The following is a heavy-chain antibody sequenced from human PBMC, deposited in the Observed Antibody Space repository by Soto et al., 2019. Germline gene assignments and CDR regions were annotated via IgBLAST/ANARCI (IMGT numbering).Heavy chain of an antibody. CDR3: AKTYYDILTGYYLTDY. D-gene: IGHD3-9*01. Sequence: PSETLSLTCAVSGGSISSSNWWSWVRQPPGKGLEWIGEIYHSGSTNYNPSLKSRVTISVDKSKNQFSLKLSSVTAADTAVYYCAKTYYDILTGYYLTDYWGQGTLVTVSS. CDR1: GGSISSSNW. V-gene: IGHV4-4*02. J-gene: IGHJ4*02. CDR2: IYHSGST.